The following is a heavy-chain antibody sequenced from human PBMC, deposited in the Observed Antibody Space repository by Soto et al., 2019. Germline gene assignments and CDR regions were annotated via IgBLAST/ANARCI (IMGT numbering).Heavy chain of an antibody. J-gene: IGHJ6*02. Sequence: EVQLVESGGGLVQPGGSLRLSCAASGFTFNSHDMHWVRQTTGRGLEWISGIGIAGDPYYSGSVKGRFTISRENAKNSFYLEMNSLRAGDTAVYYCARAPQDFGDYLSYAMDVWCQGTTLTVSS. V-gene: IGHV3-13*05. CDR3: ARAPQDFGDYLSYAMDV. D-gene: IGHD4-17*01. CDR1: GFTFNSHD. CDR2: IGIAGDP.